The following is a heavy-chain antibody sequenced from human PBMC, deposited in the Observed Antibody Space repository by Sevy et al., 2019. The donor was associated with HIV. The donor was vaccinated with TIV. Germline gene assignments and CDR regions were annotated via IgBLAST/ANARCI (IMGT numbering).Heavy chain of an antibody. V-gene: IGHV1-2*02. Sequence: ASVKVSCKASGYTFNGYYIHWVRQAPGQGLEWMAWVNPITGGTNYAQKFRGRVTMTRDTSIATAYMELSSLSSDDTAFYYFARVGDNGGWYVLDYWGQGTLVTVSS. CDR3: ARVGDNGGWYVLDY. CDR1: GYTFNGYY. CDR2: VNPITGGT. D-gene: IGHD6-19*01. J-gene: IGHJ4*02.